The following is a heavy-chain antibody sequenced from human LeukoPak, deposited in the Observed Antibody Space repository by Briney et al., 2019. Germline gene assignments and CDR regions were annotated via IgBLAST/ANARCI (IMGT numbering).Heavy chain of an antibody. CDR2: INHSGST. V-gene: IGHV4-34*01. CDR3: SRGCDVSSGYYQYYFDY. Sequence: SETLSLTCAVYGGYSSDYYWSRIRQPPGKGLEWIGEINHSGSTNYNPSLKSRVTISVDTSKNQFSLKLSSVTAADTSVYYCSRGCDVSSGYYQYYFDYWGQGTLVTVSS. J-gene: IGHJ4*02. CDR1: GGYSSDYY. D-gene: IGHD3-22*01.